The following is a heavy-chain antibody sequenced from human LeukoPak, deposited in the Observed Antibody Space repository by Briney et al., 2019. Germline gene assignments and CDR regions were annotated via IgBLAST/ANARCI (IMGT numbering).Heavy chain of an antibody. J-gene: IGHJ4*02. CDR2: ISHSGGNT. CDR3: AKEGSSAWYGDPLDF. Sequence: PGGSLRLSCAASGFTFYSYALSWVRQAPGKGLEWVSAISHSGGNTYYAESVKGRFSISRDNSRNTLYLQMNSLRADDTAVYYCAKEGSSAWYGDPLDFWGQGTLVTVSS. D-gene: IGHD6-19*01. V-gene: IGHV3-23*01. CDR1: GFTFYSYA.